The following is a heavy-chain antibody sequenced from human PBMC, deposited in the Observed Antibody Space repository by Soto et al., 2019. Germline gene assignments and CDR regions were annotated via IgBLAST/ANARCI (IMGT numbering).Heavy chain of an antibody. V-gene: IGHV1-3*01. Sequence: ASVKVSCKASGYSFTTYTMHWVRQAPGQRLEWMGWINAGNGYTKYSQKFRGRVTITRDTSASTAYMELSSLRSEDTAVYYCERVLYYYGSGSHDYWGQGTLVTVSS. CDR2: INAGNGYT. J-gene: IGHJ4*02. CDR1: GYSFTTYT. D-gene: IGHD3-10*01. CDR3: ERVLYYYGSGSHDY.